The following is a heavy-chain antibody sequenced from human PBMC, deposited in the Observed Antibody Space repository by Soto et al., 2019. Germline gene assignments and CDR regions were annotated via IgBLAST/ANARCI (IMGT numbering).Heavy chain of an antibody. J-gene: IGHJ4*02. CDR1: GFTFSDYY. CDR3: ARDPTTADYFDY. V-gene: IGHV3-11*06. D-gene: IGHD2-21*02. Sequence: QVQLVESGGGLVKPGGSLRLSCAASGFTFSDYYMSWIRQAPGKGLEWVSYISSSSSDTNYAYSVKGRFTISRDNAKNSLYLQMNSLRAEDTAVYYCARDPTTADYFDYWGQGTLVTVSS. CDR2: ISSSSSDT.